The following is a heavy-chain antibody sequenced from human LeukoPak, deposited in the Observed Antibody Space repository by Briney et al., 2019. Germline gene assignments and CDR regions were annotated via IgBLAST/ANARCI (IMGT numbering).Heavy chain of an antibody. D-gene: IGHD3-10*01. J-gene: IGHJ4*02. CDR2: INHSGST. CDR3: ATRRMVRGVRYYFDY. Sequence: PSETLSLTCAVYGGSFSGYYWSWIRQPPGKGLEWIGEINHSGSTNYNPSLKSRVTISVDTSKNQFSLKLTSVTAADTALYYCATRRMVRGVRYYFDYWGQGTQVTVSS. V-gene: IGHV4-34*01. CDR1: GGSFSGYY.